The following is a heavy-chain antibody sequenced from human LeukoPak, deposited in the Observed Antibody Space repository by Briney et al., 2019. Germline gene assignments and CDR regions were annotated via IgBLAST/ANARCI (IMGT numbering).Heavy chain of an antibody. CDR1: GGSISSYY. V-gene: IGHV4-59*01. J-gene: IGHJ6*02. D-gene: IGHD3-3*01. CDR3: ARLTVDYDFWSGPMDV. CDR2: IYYSGST. Sequence: PSETLSLTCTVSGGSISSYYWSWIRQPPGKGLEWIGYIYYSGSTNYNPSLKSRVTISVDTSKNQFFLKLSSVTAADTAVYYCARLTVDYDFWSGPMDVWGQGTTVTVSS.